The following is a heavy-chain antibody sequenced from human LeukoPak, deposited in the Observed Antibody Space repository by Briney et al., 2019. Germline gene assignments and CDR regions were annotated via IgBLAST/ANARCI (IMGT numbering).Heavy chain of an antibody. CDR3: ARDKAVTTELTQYFQH. D-gene: IGHD4-11*01. V-gene: IGHV1-18*01. Sequence: ASVKVSCKASGYTFTSYGISWVRQAPGQGLEWMGWISAYNGNTNYAQQLQGRVTMTTDTSTSTAYMELRSLTSDDTAVYYCARDKAVTTELTQYFQHWGQGTLVTVSS. J-gene: IGHJ1*01. CDR1: GYTFTSYG. CDR2: ISAYNGNT.